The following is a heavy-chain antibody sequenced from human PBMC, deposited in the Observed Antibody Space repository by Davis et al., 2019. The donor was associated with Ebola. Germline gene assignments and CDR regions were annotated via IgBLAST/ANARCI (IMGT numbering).Heavy chain of an antibody. J-gene: IGHJ5*02. CDR2: INHSGST. D-gene: IGHD2-2*02. CDR1: GFTVSSNY. Sequence: MPGGSLRLSCAASGFTVSSNYMSWIRQPPGKGLEWIGEINHSGSTNYNPSLKSRVTISVDTSKNQFSLKLSSVTAADTAVYYCARSVVPAAIHGFDWFDPWGQGTLVTVSS. V-gene: IGHV4-34*01. CDR3: ARSVVPAAIHGFDWFDP.